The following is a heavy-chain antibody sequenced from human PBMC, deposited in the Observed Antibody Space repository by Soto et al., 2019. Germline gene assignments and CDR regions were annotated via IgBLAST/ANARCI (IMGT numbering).Heavy chain of an antibody. V-gene: IGHV4-59*01. CDR2: IYYSGST. J-gene: IGHJ3*02. CDR3: ARGDTIVGATRGAFDI. CDR1: GGSISSYY. D-gene: IGHD1-26*01. Sequence: SETLSLTCTVSGGSISSYYWSWIRQPPGKGLEWIGYIYYSGSTNYNPSLKSRVTISVDTSKNQFSLKLSSVTAADTAVYYCARGDTIVGATRGAFDIWGQGTMVT.